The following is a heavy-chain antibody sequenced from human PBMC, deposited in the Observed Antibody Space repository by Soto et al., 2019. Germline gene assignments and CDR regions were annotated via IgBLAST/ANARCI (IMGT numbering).Heavy chain of an antibody. D-gene: IGHD1-26*01. Sequence: QVQLQESGPGLVKPSETLSLTCSVSGGSISSYYWSWIRQPPGKGLEWIGYIYYRGETNYNPSLKSRGTISVDTSNNQCSLQLSSALAADTALYDCAGVIVFAMEDAFHIWGQGTMVTVSS. CDR1: GGSISSYY. CDR2: IYYRGET. V-gene: IGHV4-59*01. J-gene: IGHJ3*02. CDR3: AGVIVFAMEDAFHI.